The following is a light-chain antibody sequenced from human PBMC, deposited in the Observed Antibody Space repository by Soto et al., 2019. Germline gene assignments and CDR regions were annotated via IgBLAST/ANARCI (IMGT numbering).Light chain of an antibody. V-gene: IGKV3-11*01. CDR2: DAS. CDR3: QQRSNWPST. CDR1: QSVSSY. J-gene: IGKJ4*01. Sequence: EIVLTQSPATLSLSPGERATLSCRASQSVSSYLAWYQQKPGQAPRLLIYDASSRATGIPARFSGSGSGTAFTLTTTSLEPDDFAVYYCQQRSNWPSTFGGGTKVEI.